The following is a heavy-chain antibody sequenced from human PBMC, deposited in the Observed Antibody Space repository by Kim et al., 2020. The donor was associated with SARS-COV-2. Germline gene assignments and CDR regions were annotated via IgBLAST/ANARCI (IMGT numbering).Heavy chain of an antibody. CDR3: ATYMSASWTGFDV. J-gene: IGHJ3*01. Sequence: YAESVKGRFTISRDDSTSTVYLQVNSLRTEDTAVYYCATYMSASWTGFDVWGQGTMVTVSS. D-gene: IGHD3-10*01. V-gene: IGHV3-49*02.